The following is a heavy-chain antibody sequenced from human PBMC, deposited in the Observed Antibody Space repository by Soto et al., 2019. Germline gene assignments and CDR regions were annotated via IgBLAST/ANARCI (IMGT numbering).Heavy chain of an antibody. J-gene: IGHJ6*02. V-gene: IGHV3-30*03. Sequence: QVQLVESGGGVVQPGRSLRISCSASGFSFRNYAMHWVRQAPGKGLEWLAVIPHDGGNKYYADSVRGRFTISRDNSNATLYLEMNSLRPVDTAVYYCASDLSGRADVWGQGTTVTVSS. CDR2: IPHDGGNK. CDR1: GFSFRNYA. CDR3: ASDLSGRADV. D-gene: IGHD3-10*01.